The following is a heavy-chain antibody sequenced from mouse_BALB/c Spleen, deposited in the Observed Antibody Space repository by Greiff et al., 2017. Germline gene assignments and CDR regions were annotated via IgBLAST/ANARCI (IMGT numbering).Heavy chain of an antibody. V-gene: IGHV1-69*02. Sequence: QVQLKQSGAELVRPGASVKLSCKASGYTFTSYWINWVKQRPGQGLEWIGNIYPSDSYTNYNQKFKDKATLTVDKSSSTAYMQLSSPTSEDSAVYYCTRLATMITTWYFDVWGAGTTVTVSS. CDR1: GYTFTSYW. CDR3: TRLATMITTWYFDV. J-gene: IGHJ1*01. D-gene: IGHD2-4*01. CDR2: IYPSDSYT.